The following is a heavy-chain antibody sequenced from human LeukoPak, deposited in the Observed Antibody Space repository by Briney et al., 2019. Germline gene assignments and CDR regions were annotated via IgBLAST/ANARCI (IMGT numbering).Heavy chain of an antibody. CDR2: INGDGGSR. CDR3: ASASSHRTAAGGDY. J-gene: IGHJ4*02. V-gene: IGHV3-74*01. CDR1: GLTFSTYW. Sequence: GGSLRLSCAASGLTFSTYWMHWVRQAPGKGLVWVSRINGDGGSRNYADSVKGRFTISRDNAKNALYLQMSSLRVEDTAVYYCASASSHRTAAGGDYWGQGTLVTVST. D-gene: IGHD6-13*01.